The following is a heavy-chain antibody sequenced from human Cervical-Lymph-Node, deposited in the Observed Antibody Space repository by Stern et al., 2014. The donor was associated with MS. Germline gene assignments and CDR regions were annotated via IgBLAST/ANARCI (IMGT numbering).Heavy chain of an antibody. CDR3: ARGGYYSDSSDYDRPFDY. J-gene: IGHJ4*02. CDR2: IIPIFGTA. D-gene: IGHD3-22*01. Sequence: QVQLVESGAEVKKPGSSVKVSCKASGGTFSSFAISWVRQAPGQGFEWMGGIIPIFGTANYAQKFQGRVTITADESTSTAHMELSSLRSEDTAVYFCARGGYYSDSSDYDRPFDYWGQGTLVTVSS. CDR1: GGTFSSFA. V-gene: IGHV1-69*01.